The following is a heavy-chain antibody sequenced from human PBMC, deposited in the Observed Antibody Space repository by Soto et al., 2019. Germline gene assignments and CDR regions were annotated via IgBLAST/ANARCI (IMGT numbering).Heavy chain of an antibody. CDR2: MNPNSGNT. CDR1: GYTFTSYD. Sequence: ASVKVSCKASGYTFTSYDINWVRQATGQGLEWMGWMNPNSGNTGYAQKFQGRVTMTRNTSISTAYMKLSSLRSEDTAVYYCARRFLGYCISTSCYTSYTFDIWGQGTMVTVSS. D-gene: IGHD2-2*02. V-gene: IGHV1-8*01. J-gene: IGHJ3*02. CDR3: ARRFLGYCISTSCYTSYTFDI.